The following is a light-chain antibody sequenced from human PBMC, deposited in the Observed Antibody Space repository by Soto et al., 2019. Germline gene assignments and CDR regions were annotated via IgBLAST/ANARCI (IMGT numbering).Light chain of an antibody. J-gene: IGKJ1*01. V-gene: IGKV3-15*01. CDR1: QSVSSK. Sequence: EIEMTQSPATLSVSPGERATLSCRASQSVSSKLAWYQQKPGQAPRLLIYGASTRATAIPARFSGSGSGTEFTLNITSLQSEDIAVYYCQQYDTWLVWTFGQGTKVDNK. CDR3: QQYDTWLVWT. CDR2: GAS.